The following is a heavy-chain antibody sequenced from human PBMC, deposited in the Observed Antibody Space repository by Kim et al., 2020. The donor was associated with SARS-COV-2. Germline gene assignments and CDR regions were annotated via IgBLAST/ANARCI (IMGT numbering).Heavy chain of an antibody. CDR1: GFTFSSYS. V-gene: IGHV3-48*02. J-gene: IGHJ3*02. Sequence: GGSLRLSCAASGFTFSSYSMNWVRQAPGKGLEWVSYISSSSSTIYYADSVKGRFTISRDNAKNSLYLQMNSLRDEDTAVYYCARDRGPIFGGDAFDIWGQGTMVTVSS. CDR3: ARDRGPIFGGDAFDI. CDR2: ISSSSSTI. D-gene: IGHD3-3*01.